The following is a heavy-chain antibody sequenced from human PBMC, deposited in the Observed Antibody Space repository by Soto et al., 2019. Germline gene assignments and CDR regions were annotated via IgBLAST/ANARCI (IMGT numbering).Heavy chain of an antibody. CDR1: GFTFSSYA. Sequence: QVQLVESGGGVVQPGRSLRLSCAASGFTFSSYAMHWVRQAPGKGLEWVAVISYDGSNQYYADSVKGRFTISRDNSKNPLYLQMNSLRAEDTAVYYCARDGLLSGAIYYFDYWGQGTLVTVSS. CDR2: ISYDGSNQ. D-gene: IGHD3-3*01. J-gene: IGHJ4*02. V-gene: IGHV3-30-3*01. CDR3: ARDGLLSGAIYYFDY.